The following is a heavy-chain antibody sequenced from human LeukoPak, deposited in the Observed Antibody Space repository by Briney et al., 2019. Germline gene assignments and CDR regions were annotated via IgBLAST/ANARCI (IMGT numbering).Heavy chain of an antibody. J-gene: IGHJ4*02. V-gene: IGHV3-21*01. CDR2: INTNSDYI. CDR1: GFTFSSYN. D-gene: IGHD4-17*01. Sequence: PGGSLRLSCAASGFTFSSYNMNWVRQAPGKGLEWVSSINTNSDYIYYADSVKGRFTISRDNSKNTLYLQMNSLRPEDTAVYFCARDAYGADYWGQGTLVTVSS. CDR3: ARDAYGADY.